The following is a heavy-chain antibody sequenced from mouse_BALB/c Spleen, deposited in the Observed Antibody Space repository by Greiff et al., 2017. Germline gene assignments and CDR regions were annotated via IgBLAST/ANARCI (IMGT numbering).Heavy chain of an antibody. CDR1: GFTFSDYY. CDR2: ISSGGSYT. D-gene: IGHD2-10*02. V-gene: IGHV5-4*02. J-gene: IGHJ2*01. CDR3: ARHREYGAFDY. Sequence: EVKLVESGGGLVKPGGSLKLSCAASGFTFSDYYMYWVRQTPEKRLEWVATISSGGSYTYYPDSVKGRFTISRDNAKNTLYLQMSSLKSEDTAMYYCARHREYGAFDYWGQGTTLTVSS.